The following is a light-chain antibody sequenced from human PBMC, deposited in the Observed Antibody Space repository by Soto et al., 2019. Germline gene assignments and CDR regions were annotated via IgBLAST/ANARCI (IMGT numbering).Light chain of an antibody. J-gene: IGKJ4*01. CDR2: GAS. CDR1: QSVGSN. Sequence: EKVMTQSPATLSVSPGVRATLSCRASQSVGSNLAWYQQKPGQAPRLLIYGASTRATGIPARFSGSGSGTQFTLTISSLQSEDFAVYYCQQYNNWPLTFGGGTKVEIK. CDR3: QQYNNWPLT. V-gene: IGKV3-15*01.